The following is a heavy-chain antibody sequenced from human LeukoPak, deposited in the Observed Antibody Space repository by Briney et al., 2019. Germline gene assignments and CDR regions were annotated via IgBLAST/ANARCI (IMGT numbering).Heavy chain of an antibody. CDR2: VSYDESNK. Sequence: GGSLRLSCAASGFTFSRHGMQWVRQAPGKGLEWVAAVSYDESNKYYADSVKGRFTISRDNSKNTLFLQMNSLRAEDTAVYYFAKDLGVIIVPYAIDYYGLDVWGQGTKVTVSS. J-gene: IGHJ6*02. CDR3: AKDLGVIIVPYAIDYYGLDV. V-gene: IGHV3-30*18. CDR1: GFTFSRHG. D-gene: IGHD2-2*01.